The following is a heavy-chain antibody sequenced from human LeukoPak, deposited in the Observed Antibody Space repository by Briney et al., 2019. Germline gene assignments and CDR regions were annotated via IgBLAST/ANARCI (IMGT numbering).Heavy chain of an antibody. J-gene: IGHJ5*02. CDR3: ARGGYYDSSGYYLGLYNWFDP. CDR1: GGSFSGYY. Sequence: PSETLSLTCAVYGGSFSGYYWSWIRQPPGKGLEWIGEINHSGSTNYNPSLKSRVTISVDTSKNQFSLRLSSVTAADTAVYYCARGGYYDSSGYYLGLYNWFDPWGPGTLVTVSS. CDR2: INHSGST. D-gene: IGHD3-22*01. V-gene: IGHV4-34*01.